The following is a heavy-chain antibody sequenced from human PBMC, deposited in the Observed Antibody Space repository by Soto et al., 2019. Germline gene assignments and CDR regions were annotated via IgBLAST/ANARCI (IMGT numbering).Heavy chain of an antibody. Sequence: QVQLVQSGAEVKEPGASVKVSCKASGYSFTSLDINWMRQATGQGPEWMGWMSPRSDNTGYAQKFQGRVTMTRDTSISTAYMELSSLTSEDTAIYYCARGVAAGVDYWGQGTLVTVSS. J-gene: IGHJ4*02. CDR3: ARGVAAGVDY. CDR2: MSPRSDNT. CDR1: GYSFTSLD. V-gene: IGHV1-8*01. D-gene: IGHD6-13*01.